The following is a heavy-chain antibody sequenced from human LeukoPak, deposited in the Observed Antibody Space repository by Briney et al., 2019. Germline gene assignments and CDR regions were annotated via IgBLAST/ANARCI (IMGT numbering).Heavy chain of an antibody. D-gene: IGHD5-18*01. Sequence: PGGSLRLSCAASGFTFSKFGMSWVRQAPGKGLEWVSAISPSRTSTYYADSVKGRFTISRDNSKNTLYLQMNSLRAEDTAVYYCAKFRGYSYGPIGYWGQGTLVTVSS. J-gene: IGHJ4*02. CDR2: ISPSRTST. CDR3: AKFRGYSYGPIGY. V-gene: IGHV3-23*01. CDR1: GFTFSKFG.